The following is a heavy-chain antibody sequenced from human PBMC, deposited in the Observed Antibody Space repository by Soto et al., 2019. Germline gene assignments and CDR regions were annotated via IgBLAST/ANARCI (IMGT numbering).Heavy chain of an antibody. J-gene: IGHJ3*02. CDR2: IWYDGSNK. D-gene: IGHD2-15*01. CDR1: GFTFSSYG. Sequence: GGSLRLSCAASGFTFSSYGMHWVRQAPGKGLEWVAVIWYDGSNKYYADSVKGRFTISRDNSKNTLYLQMNSLRAEDTAVYYCARGTEYCSGGSCADAFDIWGQGTMVTVSS. V-gene: IGHV3-33*01. CDR3: ARGTEYCSGGSCADAFDI.